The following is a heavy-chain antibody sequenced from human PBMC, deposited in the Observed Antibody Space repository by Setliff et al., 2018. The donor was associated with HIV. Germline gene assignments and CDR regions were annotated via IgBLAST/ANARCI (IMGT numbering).Heavy chain of an antibody. CDR2: INTYGNNT. J-gene: IGHJ6*02. CDR1: GHTLTELS. V-gene: IGHV3-64D*09. D-gene: IGHD1-1*01. Sequence: SCKVSGHTLTELSMHWVRQPPGKALESISFINTYGNNTHNANSVKSKFTIPRDNSTNTLYLQMRTLSPEVPAVYYCLTGRQQVTSSYYGMDVWGQGTTVTVSS. CDR3: LTGRQQVTSSYYGMDV.